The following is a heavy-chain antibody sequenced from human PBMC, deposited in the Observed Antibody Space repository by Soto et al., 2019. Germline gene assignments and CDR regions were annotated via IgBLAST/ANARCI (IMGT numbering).Heavy chain of an antibody. CDR1: GGTFSSYA. D-gene: IGHD3-9*01. V-gene: IGHV1-69*12. Sequence: QVQLVQSGAEVKKPGSSVKVSCKASGGTFSSYAISWVRQAPGQGLEWMGGIIPIFGTANYAQKFQGRVTITADESTRTAYMELSRLRYEDTDVYCCARDGSYDILRYGMDVWGQGTTVTVSS. CDR2: IIPIFGTA. J-gene: IGHJ6*02. CDR3: ARDGSYDILRYGMDV.